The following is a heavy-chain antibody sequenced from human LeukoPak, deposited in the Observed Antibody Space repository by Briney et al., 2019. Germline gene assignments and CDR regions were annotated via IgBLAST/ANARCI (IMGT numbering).Heavy chain of an antibody. V-gene: IGHV3-7*03. Sequence: GGSLRLSCAASGFTFSDYWMHWVRQAPGKGLEWVATIRQDGSEMYYVDSLKGRFTIFRQNAKNSLYLQMKSLRAEDTAVYYCARDRSGWDYFDYWGQGTLVTVSS. J-gene: IGHJ4*02. CDR2: IRQDGSEM. CDR1: GFTFSDYW. D-gene: IGHD6-19*01. CDR3: ARDRSGWDYFDY.